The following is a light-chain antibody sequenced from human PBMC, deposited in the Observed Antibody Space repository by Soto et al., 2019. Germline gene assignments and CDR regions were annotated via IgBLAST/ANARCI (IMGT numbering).Light chain of an antibody. CDR3: QQYGSSPST. CDR1: QSVGSSY. Sequence: EIVLTQSPGTLSLSPGESATLSCRASQSVGSSYLAWYRQKPGQAPRLLIYGASSTATGIPDRFSGGGSGTDFTPTISRLEPEDFAVYYCQQYGSSPSTFGQGTKVEIK. J-gene: IGKJ1*01. V-gene: IGKV3-20*01. CDR2: GAS.